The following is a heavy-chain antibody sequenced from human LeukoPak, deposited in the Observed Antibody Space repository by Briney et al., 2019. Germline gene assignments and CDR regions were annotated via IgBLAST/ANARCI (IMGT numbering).Heavy chain of an antibody. J-gene: IGHJ4*02. CDR2: IYYSGST. Sequence: SSETLSLTCTVSCGSISSYYWSWIRQPPGKGLEWIGYIYYSGSTNYNPSLKSRVTISVDTSKNQFSLKLSSVTAADTAVYYCARLEYYFDYWGQGTLVTVSS. CDR3: ARLEYYFDY. V-gene: IGHV4-59*08. CDR1: CGSISSYY.